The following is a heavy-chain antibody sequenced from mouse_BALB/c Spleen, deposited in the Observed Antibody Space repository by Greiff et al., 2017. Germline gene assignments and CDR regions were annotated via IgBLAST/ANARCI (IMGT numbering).Heavy chain of an antibody. CDR2: ISNGGGST. J-gene: IGHJ2*01. CDR3: ARHSFDY. V-gene: IGHV5-12-2*01. CDR1: GFTFSSYT. Sequence: EVKVVESGGGLVQPGGSLKLSCAASGFTFSSYTMSWVRQTPEKRLEWVAYISNGGGSTYYPDTVKGRFTISRDNAKNTLYLQMSSLKSEDTAMYYCARHSFDYWGQGTTLTVSS.